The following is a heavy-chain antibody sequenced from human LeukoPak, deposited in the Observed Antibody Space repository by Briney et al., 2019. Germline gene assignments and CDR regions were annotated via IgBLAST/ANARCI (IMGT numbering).Heavy chain of an antibody. CDR1: GGSISSYY. Sequence: SETLSLTCTVSGGSISSYYWSWIRQPAGKGLEWIGRIYASGSTYYNPSLKSRVTMSVDTSKNQFSLKLNSVTAADTAVYHCAGSSGWYWFDPWGQGTLVTVSS. CDR2: IYASGST. D-gene: IGHD6-19*01. CDR3: AGSSGWYWFDP. V-gene: IGHV4-4*07. J-gene: IGHJ5*02.